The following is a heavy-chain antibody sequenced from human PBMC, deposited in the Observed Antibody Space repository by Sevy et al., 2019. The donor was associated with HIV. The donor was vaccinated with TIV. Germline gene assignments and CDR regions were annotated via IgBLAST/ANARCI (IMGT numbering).Heavy chain of an antibody. CDR3: AKDYRVLLITTIDY. CDR2: ISYVGSNK. Sequence: GGSLRLSCSASGFTFSNYAMHWVRQAPGKGLEWVGFISYVGSNKYYADSVKGRFTISRDNGNNTLYLQMNSLGAEDTAVYYFAKDYRVLLITTIDYWGQGTLVTVSS. V-gene: IGHV3-30*18. D-gene: IGHD3-22*01. J-gene: IGHJ4*02. CDR1: GFTFSNYA.